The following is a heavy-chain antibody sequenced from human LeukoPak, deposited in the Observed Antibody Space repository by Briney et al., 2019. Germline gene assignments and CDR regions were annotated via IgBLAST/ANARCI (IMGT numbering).Heavy chain of an antibody. CDR1: GFTFSSYS. CDR3: ARGGIVDTAMVTALDY. V-gene: IGHV3-21*01. Sequence: GGSLRLSCAASGFTFSSYSMNWVRQAPGKGLEWVSSISSSSSYIYYADSVKGRFTISRDNAKNSLYLQMNSLRAEDTAVYYCARGGIVDTAMVTALDYWGQGTLVTVSS. CDR2: ISSSSSYI. D-gene: IGHD5-18*01. J-gene: IGHJ4*02.